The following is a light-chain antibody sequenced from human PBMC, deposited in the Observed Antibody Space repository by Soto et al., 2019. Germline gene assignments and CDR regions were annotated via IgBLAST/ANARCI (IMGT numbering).Light chain of an antibody. CDR3: QTYDKAPWT. CDR2: GAS. J-gene: IGKJ1*01. Sequence: DIQMTQSPSSLSASVGDRVTITCRASQYIHTHLAWYQQIPGNSSKLLVYGASTSQSGVPSRFRARGSGSDFIVIISSLQSEDVATYYCQTYDKAPWTFGPGTRV. V-gene: IGKV1-27*01. CDR1: QYIHTH.